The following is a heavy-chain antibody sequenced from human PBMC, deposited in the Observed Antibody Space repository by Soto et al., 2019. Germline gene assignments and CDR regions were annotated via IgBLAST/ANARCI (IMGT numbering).Heavy chain of an antibody. J-gene: IGHJ6*02. CDR2: MHYSGNT. Sequence: QVQLQESGPGLVKPSQTLSLTCTVSGGSISSGGYYWTWIRQHPGKGLEWIGYMHYSGNTHYNPSLKQRVSIALDTSKNQFSLKLTSVTAADTAIYYCATYCRANSCSADYFRMDIWGQGTTVTVSS. D-gene: IGHD2-15*01. V-gene: IGHV4-31*03. CDR3: ATYCRANSCSADYFRMDI. CDR1: GGSISSGGYY.